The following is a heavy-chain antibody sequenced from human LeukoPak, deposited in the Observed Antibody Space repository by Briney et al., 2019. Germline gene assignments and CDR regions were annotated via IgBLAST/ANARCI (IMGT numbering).Heavy chain of an antibody. Sequence: GGSLRLSCVASGFTFSSYRMSWVRQAPEKGLEWVANIKPSGSEKHYADSVEGRFTISRDNAKNSLYLQMDSLRAEDTAVYYCARDLDTYVVLTAYDTFDIWGQGTVVTVSS. CDR3: ARDLDTYVVLTAYDTFDI. D-gene: IGHD2-21*02. CDR1: GFTFSSYR. CDR2: IKPSGSEK. J-gene: IGHJ3*02. V-gene: IGHV3-7*01.